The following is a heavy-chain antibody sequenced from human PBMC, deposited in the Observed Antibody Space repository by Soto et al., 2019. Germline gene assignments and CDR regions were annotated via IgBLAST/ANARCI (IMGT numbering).Heavy chain of an antibody. D-gene: IGHD6-19*01. CDR2: IYYSGST. CDR3: ARHDNPRYSSGWDEAFDI. Sequence: SETLSLTCTVSGGSISSSSYYWGWIRQPPGKGLEWIGSIYYSGSTYYNPSLKSRVTISVYTSKNQFSLKLSSVAAADTTVYSCARHDNPRYSSGWDEAFDIWGQGTRVTVSS. J-gene: IGHJ3*02. CDR1: GGSISSSSYY. V-gene: IGHV4-39*01.